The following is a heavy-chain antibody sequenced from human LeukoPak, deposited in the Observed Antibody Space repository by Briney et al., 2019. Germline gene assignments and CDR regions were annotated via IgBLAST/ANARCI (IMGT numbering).Heavy chain of an antibody. CDR2: IHYSGSI. J-gene: IGHJ4*02. CDR1: GGSLSGYY. D-gene: IGHD3-3*01. Sequence: SSETLSLTCAVFGGSLSGYYWSWVRQPPGKGLEWIGEIHYSGSIHYNPSLESRFTILVDASKSQFSLKLTSVTAADTAMYYCARGVDLAKVGYWSQETLVTVSS. V-gene: IGHV4-34*01. CDR3: ARGVDLAKVGY.